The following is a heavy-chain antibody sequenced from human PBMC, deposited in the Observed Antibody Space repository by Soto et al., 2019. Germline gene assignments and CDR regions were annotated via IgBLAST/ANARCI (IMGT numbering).Heavy chain of an antibody. CDR1: GFTFGSYA. J-gene: IGHJ4*02. CDR3: AQDGLWAQEYSSTWNPFDY. CDR2: ISGSGGNT. V-gene: IGHV3-23*01. D-gene: IGHD6-13*01. Sequence: AGGSLRLSCAASGFTFGSYAMSWVRQAPGKGLEWVSLISGSGGNTFYADSMKGRFTISRDNSKNTLYLQMDSLRAEDTAVYYCAQDGLWAQEYSSTWNPFDYWGQGTLVTVSS.